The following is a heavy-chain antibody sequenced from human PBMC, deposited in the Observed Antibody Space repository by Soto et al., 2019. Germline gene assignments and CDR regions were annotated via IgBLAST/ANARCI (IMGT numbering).Heavy chain of an antibody. V-gene: IGHV1-46*01. CDR3: ARGWEPITMIVVVNPYFDY. J-gene: IGHJ4*02. CDR1: GYTFTSYY. Sequence: GASVKVSCKASGYTFTSYYMHWVRQAPGQGRKWMGIINPSGGSTSYAQKFQGRVTMTRDTSTSTVYMELSSLRSEDTAVYCCARGWEPITMIVVVNPYFDYWGQGTLVTVSS. CDR2: INPSGGST. D-gene: IGHD3-22*01.